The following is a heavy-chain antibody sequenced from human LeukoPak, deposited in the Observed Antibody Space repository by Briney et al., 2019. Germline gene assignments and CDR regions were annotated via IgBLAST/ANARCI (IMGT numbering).Heavy chain of an antibody. Sequence: PSETLSLTCTVSGYSISTNYYWAWIRQSPGTGLEWIGSVYHNGETYYNPSLKSRVTISVDTSKNQFSLKLSSVTAADTAVYYCAATPLRFLEWFPPPYYMDVWGKGTTVTVSS. J-gene: IGHJ6*03. CDR1: GYSISTNYY. CDR2: VYHNGET. D-gene: IGHD3-3*01. CDR3: AATPLRFLEWFPPPYYMDV. V-gene: IGHV4-38-2*02.